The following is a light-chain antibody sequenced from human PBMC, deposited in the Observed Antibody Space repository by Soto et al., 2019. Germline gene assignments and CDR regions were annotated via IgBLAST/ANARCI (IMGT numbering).Light chain of an antibody. V-gene: IGLV2-14*01. CDR2: EVS. CDR3: SSYTSSSPYV. CDR1: SSYVGGYNY. J-gene: IGLJ1*01. Sequence: QSALTQPASVSGSPGQSITISCSGTSSYVGGYNYVSWYQQHPGKAPKLMIYEVSNRPSGVSNRFSGSKSGNTASLNISGLQAEDEADYYCSSYTSSSPYVFGTGTKLTVL.